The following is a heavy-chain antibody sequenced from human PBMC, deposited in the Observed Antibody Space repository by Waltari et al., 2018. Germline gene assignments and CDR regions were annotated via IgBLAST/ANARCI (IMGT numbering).Heavy chain of an antibody. CDR3: ARPGRVGGGSLMGLDY. CDR1: GGSISSTSYY. CDR2: FSYNGNT. J-gene: IGHJ4*02. D-gene: IGHD2-15*01. Sequence: QLPLQESGPGLVKPSETLSLTCSVSGGSISSTSYYWGWIRQPPGKGLEWIGSFSYNGNTYYNPSLKSRVTISVDTSKNQFSLQLTSVTAADTAMYYCARPGRVGGGSLMGLDYWGQGTLVTVSS. V-gene: IGHV4-39*01.